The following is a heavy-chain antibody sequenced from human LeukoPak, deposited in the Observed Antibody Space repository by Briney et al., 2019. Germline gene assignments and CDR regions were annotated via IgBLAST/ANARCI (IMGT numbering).Heavy chain of an antibody. CDR1: GGSFSGYY. CDR2: INYSGST. CDR3: ARGRYCGGDCYSGHFQH. V-gene: IGHV4-34*01. J-gene: IGHJ1*01. Sequence: WETLSLTCAVYGGSFSGYYWSWIRQPPGKGLEWIGEINYSGSTNSNPSLKSRVTISVDTSKNQFSLKLRSVTAADTAVYYCARGRYCGGDCYSGHFQHWGQGTLVTVSS. D-gene: IGHD2-21*02.